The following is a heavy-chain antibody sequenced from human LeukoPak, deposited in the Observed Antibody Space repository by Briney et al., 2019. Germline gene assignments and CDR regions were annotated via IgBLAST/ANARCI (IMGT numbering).Heavy chain of an antibody. V-gene: IGHV1-2*02. CDR1: GHTFTGYS. CDR2: INPKTGTA. D-gene: IGHD3-10*01. Sequence: GASVKVSCKASGHTFTGYSIYWVRQTPGQKLEWMGWINPKTGTANSAQKFQGRVTMTRDTSISTAYMELSSLRYDDTAVYYCATNILVRDIINWFDPWGQGTLVTVSS. CDR3: ATNILVRDIINWFDP. J-gene: IGHJ5*02.